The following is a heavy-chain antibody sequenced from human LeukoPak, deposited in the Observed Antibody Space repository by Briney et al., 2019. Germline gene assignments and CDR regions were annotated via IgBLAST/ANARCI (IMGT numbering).Heavy chain of an antibody. D-gene: IGHD6-13*01. J-gene: IGHJ4*02. CDR1: GFAVSSKY. CDR2: IYSDGST. CDR3: ARDPQSSQQLVSY. Sequence: GGSLRLSCAASGFAVSSKYMTWVRQVPGKGLEWVSVIYSDGSTYYADSVKGRCTISRDNSKNTLYLQMNSLRAEDTAVYYCARDPQSSQQLVSYWGQGTLVTVSS. V-gene: IGHV3-53*01.